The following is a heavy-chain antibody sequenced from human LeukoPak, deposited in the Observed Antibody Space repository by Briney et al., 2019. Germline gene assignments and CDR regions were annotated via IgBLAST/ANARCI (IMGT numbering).Heavy chain of an antibody. J-gene: IGHJ4*02. V-gene: IGHV4-39*07. Sequence: PSETLSLTCTVSGGSISSSSYYWGWIRQPPGKGLEWIGSIYYSGSTYYNPSLKSRVTISVDTSKNQFSLKLSSVTAADTAVYYCAREGYDFWSGYSYYFDYWGQGTLVTVSS. D-gene: IGHD3-3*01. CDR1: GGSISSSSYY. CDR3: AREGYDFWSGYSYYFDY. CDR2: IYYSGST.